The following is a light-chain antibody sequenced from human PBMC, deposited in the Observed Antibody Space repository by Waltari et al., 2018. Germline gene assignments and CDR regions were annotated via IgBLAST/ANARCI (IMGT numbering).Light chain of an antibody. Sequence: DIQLTQSTSFLSASVGDRITITCRASQGISNWLALYQQKPGKVPKLLIYAASTLQSGVPSRFSGSGSGTEFTLTISSLQPEDFATYYCQQLNSSPFTFGGGTKVEIK. CDR3: QQLNSSPFT. CDR1: QGISNW. CDR2: AAS. J-gene: IGKJ4*01. V-gene: IGKV1-9*01.